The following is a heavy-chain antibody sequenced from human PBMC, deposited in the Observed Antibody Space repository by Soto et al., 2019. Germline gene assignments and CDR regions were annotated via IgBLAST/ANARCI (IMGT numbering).Heavy chain of an antibody. CDR2: ISYDGSNK. D-gene: IGHD2-2*01. V-gene: IGHV3-30-3*01. J-gene: IGHJ4*02. CDR3: ARGPSSLARFAY. CDR1: GFTFSSYA. Sequence: GGSLRLSCAASGFTFSSYAMHWVRQAPGKGLEWVAVISYDGSNKYYADSVKGRFTISRDNSKNTLYLQMNSLRPEDTAVYYCARGPSSLARFAYWGQGTLVTVSS.